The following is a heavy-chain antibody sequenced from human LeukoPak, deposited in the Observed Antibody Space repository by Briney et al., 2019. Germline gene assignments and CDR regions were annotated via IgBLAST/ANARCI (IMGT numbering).Heavy chain of an antibody. CDR3: AKDDGSGTTDY. D-gene: IGHD3-10*01. CDR2: ISGSGGST. Sequence: GGSRRLSCAASGFTFSSYAMNWVRQAPGKGREWVSAISGSGGSTYYADSVKGRFTISRDNSTNTLYLQMTSLRADDTAVYYCAKDDGSGTTDYWGQGTLVTVSS. CDR1: GFTFSSYA. V-gene: IGHV3-23*01. J-gene: IGHJ4*02.